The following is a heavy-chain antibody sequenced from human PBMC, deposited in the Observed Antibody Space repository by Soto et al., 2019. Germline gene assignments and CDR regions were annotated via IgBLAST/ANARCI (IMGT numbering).Heavy chain of an antibody. CDR1: GGTFSSYA. D-gene: IGHD2-21*02. J-gene: IGHJ6*02. CDR3: ARTAGEGQDYYYYGMDV. V-gene: IGHV1-69*13. CDR2: IIPIFGTA. Sequence: GASVKVSCKASGGTFSSYAISWVRQAPGQGLEWMGGIIPIFGTANYAQKFQGRVTITADESTSTAYMELSSLRSEDTAVYYCARTAGEGQDYYYYGMDVWGQGTTVTVSS.